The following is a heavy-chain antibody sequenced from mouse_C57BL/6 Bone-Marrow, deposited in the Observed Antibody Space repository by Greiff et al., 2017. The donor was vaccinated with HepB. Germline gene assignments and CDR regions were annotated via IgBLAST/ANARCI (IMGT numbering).Heavy chain of an antibody. V-gene: IGHV14-2*01. CDR2: IDPEDGET. CDR1: GFNIKDYY. J-gene: IGHJ4*01. D-gene: IGHD4-1*01. Sequence: VQLKESGAELVKPGASVKLSCTASGFNIKDYYMHWVKQRTEQGLEWIGRIDPEDGETKYAPKFQGKATITADTSSNTAYLQLSSLTSEDTAVYYCARGDGTFYYAMDYWGQGTSVTVSS. CDR3: ARGDGTFYYAMDY.